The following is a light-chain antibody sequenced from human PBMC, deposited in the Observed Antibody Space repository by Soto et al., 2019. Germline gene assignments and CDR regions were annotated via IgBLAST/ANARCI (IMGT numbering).Light chain of an antibody. V-gene: IGLV1-44*01. CDR2: SDY. J-gene: IGLJ3*02. Sequence: QSVLTQPPSVSGAPGQRVTISCTGSSSNIGSNTVNWYQQFPGSAPKLLLYSDYQRPSGVPDRFSASKSGTSASLAISGLQSEDEADYYCAAWDDSLDGWVFGGGTKLTVL. CDR3: AAWDDSLDGWV. CDR1: SSNIGSNT.